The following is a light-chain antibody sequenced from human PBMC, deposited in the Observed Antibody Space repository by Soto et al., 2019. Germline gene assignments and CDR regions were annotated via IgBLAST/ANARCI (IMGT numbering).Light chain of an antibody. J-gene: IGKJ1*01. CDR2: DAY. Sequence: EIVLTQSAVTLSLSPGERATLSCGASQSVSSNYLAWFQQKPGQAPRLLIYDAYKRATGIPARFSGGGSGTDFTLTISSLEPVDFAVYYCLQRSNWPWTFGQGTKVEIK. CDR3: LQRSNWPWT. V-gene: IGKV3-11*01. CDR1: QSVSSNY.